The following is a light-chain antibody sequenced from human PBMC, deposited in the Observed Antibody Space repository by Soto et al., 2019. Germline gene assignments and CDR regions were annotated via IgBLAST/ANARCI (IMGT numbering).Light chain of an antibody. CDR2: GAS. V-gene: IGKV3D-20*02. CDR3: HQRQYWPPIT. Sequence: EIVLTQSPVTLSLSPGERATLPCRASQSVSSSYLAWYQQKPGQAPRLLIYGASSRAPGTPDRFSGSGSGTDFTLTISRLEPEDFAVYYCHQRQYWPPITCGQGTRLEIK. J-gene: IGKJ5*01. CDR1: QSVSSSY.